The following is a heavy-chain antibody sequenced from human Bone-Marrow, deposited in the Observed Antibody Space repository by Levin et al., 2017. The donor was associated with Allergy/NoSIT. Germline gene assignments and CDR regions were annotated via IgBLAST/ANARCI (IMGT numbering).Heavy chain of an antibody. J-gene: IGHJ4*02. CDR3: AREQGARGWYTVDF. Sequence: QPGESLKISCAASGFTFANHAMTWVRHAPGKGLEWVSTIRPSSERTYFADSVKGRFTVSRDDSMNMMYLQMNSLRADDAAVYYCAREQGARGWYTVDFWGQGTLVTVSS. V-gene: IGHV3-23*01. D-gene: IGHD6-19*01. CDR2: IRPSSERT. CDR1: GFTFANHA.